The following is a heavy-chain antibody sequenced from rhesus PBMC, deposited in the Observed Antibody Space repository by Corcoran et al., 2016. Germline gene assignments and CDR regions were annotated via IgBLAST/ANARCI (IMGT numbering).Heavy chain of an antibody. CDR2: ISYIGST. J-gene: IGHJ6*01. Sequence: QLQLQESGPGLVKPSETLSLTCAVSGYSISSGYGWSWIRQPPGKGLVWIGYISYIGSTRYNPSLKRRGTISRDTSKNQFSLKLSSVTAADTAVYYCAAGYSSGWYDYGLDSWGQGVVVTVSS. D-gene: IGHD6-31*01. CDR1: GYSISSGYG. CDR3: AAGYSSGWYDYGLDS. V-gene: IGHV4-122*02.